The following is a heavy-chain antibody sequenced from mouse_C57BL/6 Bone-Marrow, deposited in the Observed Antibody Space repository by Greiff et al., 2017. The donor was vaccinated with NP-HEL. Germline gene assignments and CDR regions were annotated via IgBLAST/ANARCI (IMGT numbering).Heavy chain of an antibody. Sequence: EVMLVESGGGLVQPGGSLKLSCAASGFTFSDYGMAWVRQAPRKGPEWVAFISNLAYSIYYADTVTGRFTISRENAKNTLYLEMSSLRSEDTAMYYCARRGGLLFFDYWGQGTTLTVSS. CDR1: GFTFSDYG. CDR2: ISNLAYSI. D-gene: IGHD2-3*01. J-gene: IGHJ2*01. CDR3: ARRGGLLFFDY. V-gene: IGHV5-15*04.